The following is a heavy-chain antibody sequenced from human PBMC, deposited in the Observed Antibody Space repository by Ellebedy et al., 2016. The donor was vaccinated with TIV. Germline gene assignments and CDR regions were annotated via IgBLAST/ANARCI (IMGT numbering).Heavy chain of an antibody. CDR2: IYHSGST. J-gene: IGHJ4*02. CDR1: GGSISSGGYY. CDR3: ARANLAARLSCFDY. V-gene: IGHV4-30-2*01. Sequence: SETLSLTXTVSGGSISSGGYYWSWIRQPPGKGLEWIGYIYHSGSTYYNPSLKSRVTISVDRSKNQFSLKLSSVTAADTAVYYCARANLAARLSCFDYWGQGTLVTVSS. D-gene: IGHD6-6*01.